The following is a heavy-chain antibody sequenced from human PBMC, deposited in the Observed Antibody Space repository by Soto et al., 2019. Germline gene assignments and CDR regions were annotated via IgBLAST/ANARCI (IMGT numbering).Heavy chain of an antibody. CDR3: ARAGVRITIFGVVIDWFDP. Sequence: QVQLVQSGAEVKKPGASVKVYCKASGYTFTSYDINWVRQATGQGLEWMGWMNPNSGNTGYAQKFQGRVTMTRNTSISTAYMELSSLRSEDTAVYYCARAGVRITIFGVVIDWFDPWGQGTLFTVSS. CDR2: MNPNSGNT. D-gene: IGHD3-3*01. V-gene: IGHV1-8*01. J-gene: IGHJ5*02. CDR1: GYTFTSYD.